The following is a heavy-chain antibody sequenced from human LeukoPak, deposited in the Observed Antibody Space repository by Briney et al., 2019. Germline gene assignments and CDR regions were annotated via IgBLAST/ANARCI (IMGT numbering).Heavy chain of an antibody. CDR2: ISAYNGNT. V-gene: IGHV1-18*01. CDR1: GYTFTSYG. D-gene: IGHD3-16*01. CDR3: AREFRGGDPFDY. J-gene: IGHJ4*02. Sequence: ASVKVSCKASGYTFTSYGISWVRQAPGQGLEWIGWISAYNGNTNYAQKLQGRVTMTTDTSTSTAYMELRILRSDDTAVYYCAREFRGGDPFDYWGQGTLVTVSS.